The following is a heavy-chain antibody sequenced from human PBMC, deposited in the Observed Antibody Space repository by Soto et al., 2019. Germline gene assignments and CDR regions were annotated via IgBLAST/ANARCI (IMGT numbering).Heavy chain of an antibody. Sequence: PSETLSLTCTVSGGSISSSSYYWGWIRQPPGKGLEWIGSIYYSGSTYYNPSLKSRVTISVDTSKNQFSLKLSSVTAADTAVYYCARHPPYYCGSGSLTWFDPWGQGTLVTVS. CDR3: ARHPPYYCGSGSLTWFDP. J-gene: IGHJ5*02. CDR2: IYYSGST. D-gene: IGHD3-10*01. CDR1: GGSISSSSYY. V-gene: IGHV4-39*01.